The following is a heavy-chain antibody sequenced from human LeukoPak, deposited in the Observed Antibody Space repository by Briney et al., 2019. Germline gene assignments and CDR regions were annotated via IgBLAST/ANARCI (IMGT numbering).Heavy chain of an antibody. J-gene: IGHJ4*02. V-gene: IGHV3-30*02. Sequence: PGGSLRLSCGASGFTFSSYGMHWVRQAPGKGLEWVAFIRYDGRNKYYAESVKGRFTISRDNSKNTLYLQMNSLRAEDTAVYYCAKDSARKSIVGSTTRGVNDYWGQGTLLPVSS. CDR2: IRYDGRNK. CDR3: AKDSARKSIVGSTTRGVNDY. D-gene: IGHD1-26*01. CDR1: GFTFSSYG.